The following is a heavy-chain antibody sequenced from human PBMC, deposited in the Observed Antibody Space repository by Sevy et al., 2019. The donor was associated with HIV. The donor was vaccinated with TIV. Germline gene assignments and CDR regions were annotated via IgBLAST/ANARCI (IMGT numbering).Heavy chain of an antibody. V-gene: IGHV3-53*01. D-gene: IGHD3-22*01. CDR2: ISGFGNT. Sequence: GGSLRLSCAASGFTVSNSYMNWVRQAPGKGLEWVSSISGFGNTYYADSVRGRFTISRDNAKNTLYLQMNSLRADDTAVYYCAKVLNPALESMMEVTVRSLKGFDVWGQGTMVTVSS. J-gene: IGHJ3*01. CDR1: GFTVSNSY. CDR3: AKVLNPALESMMEVTVRSLKGFDV.